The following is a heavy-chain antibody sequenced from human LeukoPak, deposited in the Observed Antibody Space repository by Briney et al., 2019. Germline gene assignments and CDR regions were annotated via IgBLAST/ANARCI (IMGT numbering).Heavy chain of an antibody. V-gene: IGHV1-2*02. D-gene: IGHD5-24*01. CDR1: GYTFTGYY. J-gene: IGHJ4*02. Sequence: ASVKVSCKASGYTFTGYYMHWVRQAPGQGLEWMGWINPNSGGTNYAQKFQGRVTMTTATSTSTAYMELRSLRSDDTAVYYCARPQEEDGYNYNWAFDYWGQGTLVTVSS. CDR2: INPNSGGT. CDR3: ARPQEEDGYNYNWAFDY.